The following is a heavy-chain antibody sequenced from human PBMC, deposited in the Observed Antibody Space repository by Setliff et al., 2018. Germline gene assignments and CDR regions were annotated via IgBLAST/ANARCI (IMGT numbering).Heavy chain of an antibody. J-gene: IGHJ6*03. CDR1: GYTFTNYA. CDR2: INTNTGNP. V-gene: IGHV7-4-1*02. CDR3: VRALAYYYMDV. Sequence: ASVKVSCKASGYTFTNYAMTWMRQAPGQGLEYMGWINTNTGNPIYAQGFTGRFVFSLDTSVSTAYLQISSLKSEDTAVYYCVRALAYYYMDVWGKGTTVTVSS.